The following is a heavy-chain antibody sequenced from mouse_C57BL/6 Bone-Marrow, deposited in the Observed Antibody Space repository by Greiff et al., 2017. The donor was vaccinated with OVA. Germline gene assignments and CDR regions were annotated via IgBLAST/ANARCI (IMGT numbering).Heavy chain of an antibody. CDR2: INPYNGGT. Sequence: VQLQQSGPVLVKPGASVKMSCKASGYTFTDYYMNWVKQSHGKSLEWIGVINPYNGGTSYNQKFKGKATLTVDKSSSTAYMELNSLTSEDSAVYYGARRDSNYEGNYAMDYWGQGTSVTVSS. CDR1: GYTFTDYY. V-gene: IGHV1-19*01. J-gene: IGHJ4*01. CDR3: ARRDSNYEGNYAMDY. D-gene: IGHD2-5*01.